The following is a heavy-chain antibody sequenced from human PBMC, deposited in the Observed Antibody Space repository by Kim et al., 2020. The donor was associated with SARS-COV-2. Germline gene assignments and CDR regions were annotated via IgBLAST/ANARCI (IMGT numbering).Heavy chain of an antibody. CDR1: GGTFSSYA. J-gene: IGHJ4*02. D-gene: IGHD3-9*01. CDR2: IIPIFGTA. CDR3: AREGLLRYFDWSTYYFDY. Sequence: SVKVSCKASGGTFSSYAISWVRQAPGQGLEWMGGIIPIFGTANYAQKFQGRVTITADESTSTAYMELSSLRSEDTAVYYCAREGLLRYFDWSTYYFDYWGQGTLVTVSS. V-gene: IGHV1-69*13.